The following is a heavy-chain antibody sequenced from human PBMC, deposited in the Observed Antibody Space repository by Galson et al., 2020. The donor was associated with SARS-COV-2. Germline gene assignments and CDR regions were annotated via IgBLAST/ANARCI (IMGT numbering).Heavy chain of an antibody. V-gene: IGHV4-39*07. CDR2: VSYSGTT. CDR3: AREAGNSWYFDY. Sequence: SQTLSLTCNVSSGSISSSRYYWGWIRQPPGRGLGWIGSVSYSGTTYYKPSLKSRVTVSVDTSKNQFSLRLNSVTAADTAVYYCAREAGNSWYFDYWAQGTLVTVSS. J-gene: IGHJ4*02. D-gene: IGHD6-13*01. CDR1: SGSISSSRYY.